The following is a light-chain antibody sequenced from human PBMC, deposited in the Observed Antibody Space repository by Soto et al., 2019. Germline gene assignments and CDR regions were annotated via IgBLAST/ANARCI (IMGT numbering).Light chain of an antibody. CDR2: DVY. CDR1: SSDVGRYTY. V-gene: IGLV2-14*01. Sequence: QSVLTQPASVSWSPGQSITISCVGTSSDVGRYTYVSWYQQYPGKAPKLIIYDVYNRPSGVSNRFSGSKSGNTASLTISGLQAEDEADYYCTSYTSASSPYVFGSGTKVTVL. CDR3: TSYTSASSPYV. J-gene: IGLJ1*01.